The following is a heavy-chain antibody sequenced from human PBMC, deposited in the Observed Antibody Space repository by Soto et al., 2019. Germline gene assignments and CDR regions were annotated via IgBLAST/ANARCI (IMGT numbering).Heavy chain of an antibody. V-gene: IGHV1-8*01. D-gene: IGHD3-10*01. CDR3: ARMASSGSLNWFDP. J-gene: IGHJ5*02. CDR2: MNPGSGNT. CDR1: GYTFTNYE. Sequence: ASVKVSCKASGYTFTNYEINWLRQSTGQGLKWMGWMNPGSGNTGYAHKFQGRVTMTRNISISTSYMELSRLGSDDTAIYYCARMASSGSLNWFDPWGQGTLVTVSS.